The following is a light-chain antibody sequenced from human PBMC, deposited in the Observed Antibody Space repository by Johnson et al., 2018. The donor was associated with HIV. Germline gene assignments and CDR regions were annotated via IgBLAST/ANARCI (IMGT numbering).Light chain of an antibody. V-gene: IGLV1-51*01. J-gene: IGLJ1*01. Sequence: QSVLTQPPSVSAAPGQKVTISCSGSSSNIGNNYVSWYQHLPGTTPKLLIYDNNKRPSGIPDRFSGSQSGPSATLGIPGLQPGDEADYYCGTWDSSLSAPYVFGTGTKVTVL. CDR2: DNN. CDR1: SSNIGNNY. CDR3: GTWDSSLSAPYV.